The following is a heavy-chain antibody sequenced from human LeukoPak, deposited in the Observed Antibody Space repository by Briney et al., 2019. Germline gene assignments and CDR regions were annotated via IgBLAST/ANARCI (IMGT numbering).Heavy chain of an antibody. V-gene: IGHV3-73*01. CDR3: SVNYCSGASCYMF. Sequence: GGSLRLSCAASGFSFSGSAMHWVRQASGKVLEWVGRIRSKTNNYATAYAASMKGKFTISRDDSKNTAYLQMNSLKTEDTAVYYCSVNYCSGASCYMFWGQGTLVTVSS. J-gene: IGHJ4*02. CDR2: IRSKTNNYAT. CDR1: GFSFSGSA. D-gene: IGHD2-15*01.